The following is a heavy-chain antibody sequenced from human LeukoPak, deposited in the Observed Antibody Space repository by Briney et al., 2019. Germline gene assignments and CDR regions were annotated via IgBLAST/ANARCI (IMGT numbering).Heavy chain of an antibody. CDR3: GRQGYYDSSGYFSFDY. J-gene: IGHJ4*02. CDR1: GGSISSYY. V-gene: IGHV4-59*08. D-gene: IGHD3-22*01. CDR2: IYYSGST. Sequence: SETLSLTCTVSGGSISSYYWSWIRQPPGKGLEWIGYIYYSGSTNYNPSLKSRVTISVDTSKNQFSLKLSSVTAADTAVYYCGRQGYYDSSGYFSFDYWGQGTLVTVSS.